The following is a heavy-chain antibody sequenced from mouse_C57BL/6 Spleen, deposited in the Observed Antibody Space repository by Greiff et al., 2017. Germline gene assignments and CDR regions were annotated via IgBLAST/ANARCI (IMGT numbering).Heavy chain of an antibody. CDR3: ARESTYSNCGWFAY. CDR2: IYPGDGDT. CDR1: GYAFSSSR. Sequence: QVQLQQSGPELVKPGASVKISCKASGYAFSSSRMNWVKQRPGKGLEWIGRIYPGDGDTNYNGKFKGKATLTADKSSSTAYMQLNSRTSEDSAVYFCARESTYSNCGWFAYWGQGTLVTVSA. D-gene: IGHD2-5*01. V-gene: IGHV1-82*01. J-gene: IGHJ3*01.